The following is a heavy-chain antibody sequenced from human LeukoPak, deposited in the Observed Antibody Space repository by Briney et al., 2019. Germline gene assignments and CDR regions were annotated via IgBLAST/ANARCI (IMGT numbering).Heavy chain of an antibody. D-gene: IGHD2-2*02. CDR3: ARVKVPAAIPQNWFDP. CDR2: ISANDGNT. Sequence: GASVKVSCKASGYTSTSYGISWVRQAPGQGLEWMGWISANDGNTDYPQKLQGRVTMTTDTSTSTAYMELRSLRSDDTAVYYCARVKVPAAIPQNWFDPWGQGTLVTVSS. J-gene: IGHJ5*02. CDR1: GYTSTSYG. V-gene: IGHV1-18*01.